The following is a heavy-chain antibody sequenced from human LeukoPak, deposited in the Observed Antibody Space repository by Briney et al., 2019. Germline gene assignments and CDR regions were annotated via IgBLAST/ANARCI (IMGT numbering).Heavy chain of an antibody. D-gene: IGHD4/OR15-4a*01. J-gene: IGHJ4*02. Sequence: PSETLSLTCTVSGGSISSYYWSWLRQPPGEGLEGLGYIYYSGSTNYNPSLKSRVTISVDTSKNQFSLKLSSVTAADTAVYYCARAPPRTMVLDNWGQGTLVTVSS. CDR2: IYYSGST. CDR3: ARAPPRTMVLDN. CDR1: GGSISSYY. V-gene: IGHV4-59*01.